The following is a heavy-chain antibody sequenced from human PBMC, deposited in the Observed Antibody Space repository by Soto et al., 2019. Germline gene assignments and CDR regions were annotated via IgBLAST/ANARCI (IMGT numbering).Heavy chain of an antibody. D-gene: IGHD2-8*01. CDR3: ARRALPQCINGVCYKDGFWDY. Sequence: SETLSLTCTVSIGSITRSDYYWSWIRQPPGTGLEWIGYIYYSGTTYFNPSLKSRASISLDTSKNEFSLKLTSVTAADTAVYYCARRALPQCINGVCYKDGFWDYWGQGALVTVSS. CDR1: IGSITRSDYY. V-gene: IGHV4-31*03. CDR2: IYYSGTT. J-gene: IGHJ4*02.